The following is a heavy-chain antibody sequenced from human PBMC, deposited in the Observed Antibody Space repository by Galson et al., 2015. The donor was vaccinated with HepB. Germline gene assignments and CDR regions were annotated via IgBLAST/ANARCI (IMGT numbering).Heavy chain of an antibody. V-gene: IGHV1-3*01. D-gene: IGHD6-13*01. CDR3: ARAGKWLRLGGPDSSSWFGY. J-gene: IGHJ4*02. CDR2: INAGNGNT. CDR1: GYTFTSYA. Sequence: SVKVSCKASGYTFTSYAMHWVRQAPGQRLEWMGWINAGNGNTKYSQKFQGRVTITRDTSASTAYMELSSLRSEDTAVYYCARAGKWLRLGGPDSSSWFGYWGQGTLVTVSS.